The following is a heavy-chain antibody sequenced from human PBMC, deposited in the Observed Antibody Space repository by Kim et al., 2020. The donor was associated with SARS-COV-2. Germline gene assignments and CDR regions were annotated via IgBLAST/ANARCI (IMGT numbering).Heavy chain of an antibody. J-gene: IGHJ6*02. CDR3: AREDYYGSGSTYYYYGMDV. Sequence: GESLKISCKGSGYSFTSYWIGWVRQMPGKGLEWMGIIYPGDSDTRYSPSFQGQVTISADKSISTAYLQWSSLKASDTAMYYCAREDYYGSGSTYYYYGMDVWGQGTTVTVSS. V-gene: IGHV5-51*01. D-gene: IGHD3-10*01. CDR2: IYPGDSDT. CDR1: GYSFTSYW.